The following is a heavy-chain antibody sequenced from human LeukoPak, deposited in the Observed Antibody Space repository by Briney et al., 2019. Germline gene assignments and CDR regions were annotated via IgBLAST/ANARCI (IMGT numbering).Heavy chain of an antibody. D-gene: IGHD4-17*01. CDR1: GGSITDHY. CDR3: ARGHYDLAP. Sequence: SETLSLTCTVSGGSITDHYWTWIRQPQRQGLEWIGYISSSGSTSYDPSLVSRVTISLDTSKNQVSLKVRSVTAADTAMYFCARGHYDLAPWGQGILVTVSS. V-gene: IGHV4-59*11. CDR2: ISSSGST. J-gene: IGHJ5*02.